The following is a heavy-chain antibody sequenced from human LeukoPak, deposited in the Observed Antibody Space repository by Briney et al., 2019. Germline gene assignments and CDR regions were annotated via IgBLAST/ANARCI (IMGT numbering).Heavy chain of an antibody. D-gene: IGHD5-24*01. CDR2: IYSGTI. CDR3: ARDNSVRDEAWWFNP. CDR1: VYTFSSNS. Sequence: GGSLRLSCTVWVYTFSSNSMSGVARAPGKGREGVTFIYSGTIHYLYSVKGRFTIPRDNSKHNLSLHMNNLTDEDTPVYYCARDNSVRDEAWWFNPGGQGTLVTVSS. V-gene: IGHV3-53*01. J-gene: IGHJ5*02.